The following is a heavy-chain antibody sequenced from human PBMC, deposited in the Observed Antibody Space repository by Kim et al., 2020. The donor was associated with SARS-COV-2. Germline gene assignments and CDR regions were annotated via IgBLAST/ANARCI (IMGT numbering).Heavy chain of an antibody. CDR2: ISYDGSNK. Sequence: GGSLRLSCAASGFTFSSYGMHWVRQAPGKGLEWVAVISYDGSNKYYADSVKGRFTISRDNSKNTLYLQMNSLRAEDTAVYYCARSGAFDSLDYFDYWGQGTLVTVSS. J-gene: IGHJ4*02. CDR3: ARSGAFDSLDYFDY. V-gene: IGHV3-33*05. CDR1: GFTFSSYG. D-gene: IGHD3-9*01.